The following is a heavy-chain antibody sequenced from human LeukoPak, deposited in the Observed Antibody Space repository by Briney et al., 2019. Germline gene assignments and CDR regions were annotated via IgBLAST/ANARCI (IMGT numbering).Heavy chain of an antibody. CDR1: GFTVSSNY. CDR2: IYSGGST. CDR3: ARVSSDILTGYYAFDY. D-gene: IGHD3-9*01. J-gene: IGHJ4*02. V-gene: IGHV3-53*01. Sequence: PGGSLRLSCAASGFTVSSNYMSWVRQAPGKGLEWVSVIYSGGSTYYADSVKGRFTISRDNSKNALYLQVNSLRAEDTAVYYCARVSSDILTGYYAFDYWGQGTLVTVSS.